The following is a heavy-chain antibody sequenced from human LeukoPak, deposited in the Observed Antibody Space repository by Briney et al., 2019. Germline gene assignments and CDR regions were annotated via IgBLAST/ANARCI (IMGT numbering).Heavy chain of an antibody. J-gene: IGHJ4*02. CDR2: ISFDGSIK. CDR1: GFTFSSFA. Sequence: PGGSLRLSCAASGFTFSSFAMHWVRQAPGKGLEWVAVISFDGSIKYYADSVKGRFTISRDNSKNTLYLQMNSLRAEDTAVYYCAKDAAVTTVGPGGYWGQGTLVTVSS. CDR3: AKDAAVTTVGPGGY. V-gene: IGHV3-30*04. D-gene: IGHD4-17*01.